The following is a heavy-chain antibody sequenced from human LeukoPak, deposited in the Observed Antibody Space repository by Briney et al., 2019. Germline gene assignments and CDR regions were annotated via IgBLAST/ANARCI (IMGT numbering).Heavy chain of an antibody. CDR3: ARVGIRFLEQYYFDY. V-gene: IGHV3-21*01. D-gene: IGHD3-3*01. Sequence: GGSLRLSCAASGFTFSIFWMHWVRQAPGKGLEWLSYISTSSSYIYYADSVKGRFTVSRDNAMNSLFLQMNSLIAEDTAVYYCARVGIRFLEQYYFDYWGQGTLVTVSS. CDR2: ISTSSSYI. CDR1: GFTFSIFW. J-gene: IGHJ4*02.